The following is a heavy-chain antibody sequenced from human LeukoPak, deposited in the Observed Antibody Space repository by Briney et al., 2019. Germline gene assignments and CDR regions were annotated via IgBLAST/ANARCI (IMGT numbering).Heavy chain of an antibody. CDR3: ATETNGRHYDY. D-gene: IGHD1-14*01. CDR2: IGPTGSDR. CDR1: GLTFSTSG. J-gene: IGHJ4*02. V-gene: IGHV3-21*06. Sequence: GGSLRLSCTASGLTFSTSGFNWVRQAPGEGLEWVASIGPTGSDRYHADSIKGRFTISRDNANNFLYLQMNSLRAEDTAVYYCATETNGRHYDYWGQGTLLTVSS.